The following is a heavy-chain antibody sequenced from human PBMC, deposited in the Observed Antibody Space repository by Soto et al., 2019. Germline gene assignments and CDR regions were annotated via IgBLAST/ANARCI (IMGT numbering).Heavy chain of an antibody. CDR3: SSSAIRAAGGGMDV. D-gene: IGHD3-10*01. Sequence: QVQLRESGPGLVQPSETLSLTCTVSGGSISTNEWWTWVRQAPGKGLEWTGEIYYDGRTAYTPSHKSRSTILMDKYKNQVYLKLSSVTAADTAVYYCSSSAIRAAGGGMDVWGRGNTVTVSS. CDR1: GGSISTNEW. CDR2: IYYDGRT. J-gene: IGHJ6*02. V-gene: IGHV4-4*02.